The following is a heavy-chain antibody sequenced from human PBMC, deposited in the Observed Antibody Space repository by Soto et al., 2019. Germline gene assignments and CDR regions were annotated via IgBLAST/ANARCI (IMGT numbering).Heavy chain of an antibody. CDR1: GFTFSLYS. J-gene: IGHJ4*02. D-gene: IGHD3-22*01. CDR2: ITSSSSYI. V-gene: IGHV3-21*01. Sequence: AGGSLRLSCAASGFTFSLYSMIWVRQAPGKGLEWVASITSSSSYIYYEDSLKGRFTISRDNAKNSLFLQLDSLRAEDTAVYFCVRARSTDSRPDYWGQGTLVTVSS. CDR3: VRARSTDSRPDY.